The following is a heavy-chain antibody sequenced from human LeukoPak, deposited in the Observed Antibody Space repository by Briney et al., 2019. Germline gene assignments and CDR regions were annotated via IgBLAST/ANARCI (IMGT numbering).Heavy chain of an antibody. CDR2: IYYSGST. Sequence: PSETLSLTCTVSGGSISSYYWSWIRQPPGKGLEWIGYIYYSGSTNYNPSLKSRVTISVDTSKSQFSLKLSSVTAADTAVYYCACRSGWLVPPRGAVDYWGQGTLVTVSS. CDR1: GGSISSYY. CDR3: ACRSGWLVPPRGAVDY. D-gene: IGHD6-19*01. V-gene: IGHV4-59*12. J-gene: IGHJ4*02.